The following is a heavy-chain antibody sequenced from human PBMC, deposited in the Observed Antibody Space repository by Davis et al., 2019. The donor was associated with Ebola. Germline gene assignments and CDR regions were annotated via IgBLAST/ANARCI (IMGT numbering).Heavy chain of an antibody. D-gene: IGHD1-26*01. CDR1: GGSISSSSYY. J-gene: IGHJ4*02. Sequence: MPSETLSFTCTVSGGSISSSSYYWGWIRQPPGKGLEWIGSIYYSGSTYYNPSLKSRVTISVDTSKNQFSLKLSSVTAADTAVYYCARTIVGATGGLLDYWGQGTLVTVSS. V-gene: IGHV4-39*01. CDR3: ARTIVGATGGLLDY. CDR2: IYYSGST.